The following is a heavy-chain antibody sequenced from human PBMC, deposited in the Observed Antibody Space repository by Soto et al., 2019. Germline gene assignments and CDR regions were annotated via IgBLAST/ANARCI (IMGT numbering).Heavy chain of an antibody. J-gene: IGHJ4*02. CDR3: AREFQVHTPAFVY. CDR1: GGTFHTSA. V-gene: IGHV1-69*01. D-gene: IGHD3-10*01. Sequence: QVQLVQSGAEMKKPGSSVKVSCQSSGGTFHTSAMNWVRQAPGQGPGWMGDIAPMFGAAIYAPKFQGRVTITADDSTGTSSMQFSSLTSEDTALYFCAREFQVHTPAFVYWGQGTLVTVSS. CDR2: IAPMFGAA.